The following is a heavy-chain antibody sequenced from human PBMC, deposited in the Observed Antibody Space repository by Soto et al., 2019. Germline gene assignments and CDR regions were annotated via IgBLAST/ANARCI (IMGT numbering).Heavy chain of an antibody. J-gene: IGHJ4*02. CDR2: FDPYNGET. Sequence: ASVKVSCKVSGYTLTELSMHWVRQAPGKGLEWMGCFDPYNGETNYAQKLQGRVTMTTDTSTSTAYMELRSLRSDDTAVYYCARRYCSSTSCYPVDYWGQGTLVTVSS. D-gene: IGHD2-2*01. V-gene: IGHV1-24*01. CDR1: GYTLTELS. CDR3: ARRYCSSTSCYPVDY.